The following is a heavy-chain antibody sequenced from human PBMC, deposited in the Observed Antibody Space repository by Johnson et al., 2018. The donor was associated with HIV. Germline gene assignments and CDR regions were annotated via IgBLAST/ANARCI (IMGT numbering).Heavy chain of an antibody. D-gene: IGHD7-27*01. CDR1: GFTFSNAW. V-gene: IGHV3-15*01. CDR2: INRKTDGGTT. CDR3: TTPRPNWGWNAFEI. Sequence: VQLVESGGGLVKPGGSLRLSRAASGFTFSNAWMSWVRQAPGKGLEWVARINRKTDGGTTDYAAPVKGRFTISRDDSKNTLYLQLNSLKTEDTAVYYCTTPRPNWGWNAFEIWGRGTMVTVSS. J-gene: IGHJ3*02.